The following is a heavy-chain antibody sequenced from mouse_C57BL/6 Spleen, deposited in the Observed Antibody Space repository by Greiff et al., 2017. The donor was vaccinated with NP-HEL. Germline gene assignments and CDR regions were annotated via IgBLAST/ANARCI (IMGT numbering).Heavy chain of an antibody. CDR3: ARSLDGYLFAY. J-gene: IGHJ3*01. CDR2: IDPSDSYT. D-gene: IGHD2-3*01. Sequence: QVQLQQPGAELVMPGASVKLSCKASGYTFTSYWMHWVKQRPGQGLEWIGEIDPSDSYTNYNQKFKGKSTLTVDKSSSTAYMQLSSLTSEDSAVYSCARSLDGYLFAYWGQGTLVTVSA. CDR1: GYTFTSYW. V-gene: IGHV1-69*01.